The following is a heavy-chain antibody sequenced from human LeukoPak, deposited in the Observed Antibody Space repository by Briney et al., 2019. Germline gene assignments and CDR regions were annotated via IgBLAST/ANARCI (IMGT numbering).Heavy chain of an antibody. J-gene: IGHJ4*02. CDR1: GGSISSYY. V-gene: IGHV4-59*12. D-gene: IGHD3-22*01. CDR3: ARVYYDSSGYDY. CDR2: IYYSGST. Sequence: SETLSLTCTVSGGSISSYYWSWIRQPPGKGLEWIGYIYYSGSTNYNPSLKSRVTISVDTSKNQFSLKLSSVTAADTAVYYCARVYYDSSGYDYWGQGTLVTVSS.